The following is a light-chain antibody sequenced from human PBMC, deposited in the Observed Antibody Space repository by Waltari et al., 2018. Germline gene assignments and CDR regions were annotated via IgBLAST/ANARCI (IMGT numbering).Light chain of an antibody. V-gene: IGLV4-69*01. J-gene: IGLJ2*01. Sequence: QRVLTQSPSASASLGASVKLTCTRSSGYTNYAMAWHQQQSEKGPHFLMKVNSDDSQNRGDGIPDRFSGSSSGAERYLTISSLQSGDEADYYCQTWGSGIVVFGGGTKLTVL. CDR3: QTWGSGIVV. CDR2: VNSDDSQ. CDR1: SGYTNYA.